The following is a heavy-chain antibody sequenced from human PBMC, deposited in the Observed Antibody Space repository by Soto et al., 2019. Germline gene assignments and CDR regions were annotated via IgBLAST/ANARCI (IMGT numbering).Heavy chain of an antibody. V-gene: IGHV3-33*01. CDR1: GFTFSSYG. CDR3: ARDHPLSCSSTICPISYYYYGMDV. J-gene: IGHJ6*02. D-gene: IGHD2-2*01. CDR2: IWYDGSNK. Sequence: PGGSLRLSCAASGFTFSSYGMHWVRQAPGKGLEWVAVIWYDGSNKYYADSVKGRFTISRDNSKNTLYLQMNSLRAEDTAVYYCARDHPLSCSSTICPISYYYYGMDVWGQGTTVTVSS.